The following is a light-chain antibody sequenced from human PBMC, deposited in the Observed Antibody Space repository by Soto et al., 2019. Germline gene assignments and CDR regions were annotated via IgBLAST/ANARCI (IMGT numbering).Light chain of an antibody. CDR1: QSVDSNY. J-gene: IGKJ4*01. Sequence: EIVLTQSPDTLSLSPGERATLSCMASQSVDSNYLAWYQQKPGQAPRVLIYDASIRATGIPDRFSGSGSGTDFTLTISRLEPEDSAVYYCQQYDSSPLTFGGGTKV. CDR3: QQYDSSPLT. CDR2: DAS. V-gene: IGKV3-20*01.